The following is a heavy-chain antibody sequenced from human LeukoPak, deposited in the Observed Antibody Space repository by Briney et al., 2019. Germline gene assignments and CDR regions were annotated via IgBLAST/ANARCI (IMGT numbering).Heavy chain of an antibody. CDR3: ARRTVTVTNFDY. V-gene: IGHV4-39*01. D-gene: IGHD4-17*01. Sequence: SETLSLTCAVYGGSISSSSYYWGWIRQPPGKGQEWIGSIYYSGSTYYNPSLKSRVTISVDTSKNQFSLKLSSVTAADTAVYYCARRTVTVTNFDYWGQGTLVTVSS. CDR1: GGSISSSSYY. J-gene: IGHJ4*02. CDR2: IYYSGST.